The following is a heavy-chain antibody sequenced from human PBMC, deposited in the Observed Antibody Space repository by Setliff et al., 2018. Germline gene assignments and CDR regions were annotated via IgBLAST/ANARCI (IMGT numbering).Heavy chain of an antibody. CDR2: INGYNGYT. D-gene: IGHD2-2*01. V-gene: IGHV1-18*01. CDR3: VRDRAAIVVGPPTAAFDI. CDR1: GGSFSNHG. Sequence: ASVKVSCKASGGSFSNHGFTWVRQAPGQGLEWMGWINGYNGYTVYAQKLQGRVTLTTDTSTGTAYMEVSSLRSDDTAQYYCVRDRAAIVVGPPTAAFDIWGQGTMVTVSS. J-gene: IGHJ3*02.